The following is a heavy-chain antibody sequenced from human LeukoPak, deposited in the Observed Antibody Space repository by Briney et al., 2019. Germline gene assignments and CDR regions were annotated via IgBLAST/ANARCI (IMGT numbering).Heavy chain of an antibody. CDR3: AKESTPDGRSFPRLDY. CDR1: GFTFDDFS. V-gene: IGHV3-43*01. J-gene: IGHJ4*02. D-gene: IGHD6-13*01. Sequence: PGGSLRLSCAGSGFTFDDFSIHWVRQAPGKGLEWVSVINWDGSTISYAISVKGRFADFRHNRRTSLDLEMDSLTTEDTALVFCAKESTPDGRSFPRLDYWGQGTLVTVS. CDR2: INWDGSTI.